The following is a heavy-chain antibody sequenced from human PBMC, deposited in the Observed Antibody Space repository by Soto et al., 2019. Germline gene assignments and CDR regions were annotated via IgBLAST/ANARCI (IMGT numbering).Heavy chain of an antibody. CDR1: GGTLSSYT. D-gene: IGHD4-4*01. Sequence: QVQLVQSGAEVKKPGSSVKVSCKASGGTLSSYTISWVRQAPGQGLEWMGRIIPIVGIANYAQKFQGRVTITADKXXXXXXXXXXXXXXXXXXXXXXXXXXXXQMTTVTXRPVDYYCSMDVWGKGTTVTVSS. J-gene: IGHJ6*03. CDR3: XXXXXXQMTTVTXRPVDYYCSMDV. CDR2: IIPIVGIA. V-gene: IGHV1-69*02.